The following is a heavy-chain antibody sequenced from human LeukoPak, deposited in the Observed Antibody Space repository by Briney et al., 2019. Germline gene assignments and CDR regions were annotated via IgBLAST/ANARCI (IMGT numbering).Heavy chain of an antibody. V-gene: IGHV3-30*09. CDR2: ISYDGSNK. J-gene: IGHJ4*02. CDR1: GFTFSSYA. CDR3: ARGADSSGYEDLDY. D-gene: IGHD3-22*01. Sequence: GGSLRLSCAASGFTFSSYAMHWVRQAPGKGLEWVAVISYDGSNKYYADSVKGRFAISRDNSKDTLYLQMNSLRAEDTAVYYCARGADSSGYEDLDYGAQGTRVTVSS.